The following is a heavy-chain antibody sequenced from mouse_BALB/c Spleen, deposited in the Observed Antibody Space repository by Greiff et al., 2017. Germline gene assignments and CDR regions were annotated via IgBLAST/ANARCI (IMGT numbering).Heavy chain of an antibody. V-gene: IGHV1-80*01. CDR3: ARRGNGNYFDY. CDR1: GYAFSSYW. J-gene: IGHJ2*01. Sequence: VQLVESGAELVRPGSSVKISCKASGYAFSSYWMNWVKQRPGQGLEWIGQIYPGDGDTNYNGKFKGKATLTADKSSSTAYMQLSSLTSEDSAVYFCARRGNGNYFDYWGQGTTLTVSS. CDR2: IYPGDGDT. D-gene: IGHD2-1*01.